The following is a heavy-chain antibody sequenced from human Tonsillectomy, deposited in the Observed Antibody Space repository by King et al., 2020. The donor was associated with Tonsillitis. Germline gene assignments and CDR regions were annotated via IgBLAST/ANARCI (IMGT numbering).Heavy chain of an antibody. CDR2: IYSSGST. Sequence: PLQESGPGLVKPAETLSLTCTVSGGSISSYYWSWIRQPAGKGLEWIGRIYSSGSTNYNPSLKSRVTMSVDTSKNHFSLKLSSVTAADTAVYFCARDGGYCSGTTCYPPFYFDYWGQGILITVSS. D-gene: IGHD2-2*01. J-gene: IGHJ4*02. V-gene: IGHV4-4*07. CDR1: GGSISSYY. CDR3: ARDGGYCSGTTCYPPFYFDY.